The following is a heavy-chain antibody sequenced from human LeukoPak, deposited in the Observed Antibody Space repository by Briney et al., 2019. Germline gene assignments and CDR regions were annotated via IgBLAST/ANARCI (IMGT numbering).Heavy chain of an antibody. Sequence: SGGSLRLSCAASGFTVSSNYMSWVRQAPGKGLEWVSVIYSGGSTYYADSAKGRFTISRDNSKNTLYLQMNSLRAEDTAVYYCARDERMATIFGYWGQGTLVTVSS. V-gene: IGHV3-53*01. J-gene: IGHJ4*02. D-gene: IGHD5-24*01. CDR3: ARDERMATIFGY. CDR1: GFTVSSNY. CDR2: IYSGGST.